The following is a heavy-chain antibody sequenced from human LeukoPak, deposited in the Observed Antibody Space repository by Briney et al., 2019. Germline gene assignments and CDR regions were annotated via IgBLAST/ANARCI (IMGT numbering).Heavy chain of an antibody. J-gene: IGHJ3*02. Sequence: GGSLRLSCAASGFTFDDYAMHWVRQAPGKGREGVSLISWDGGSTYYADSVKGRFTISRDNSKNSLYLQMNSLRAEATALYYCARNSELTGHDAFDIWGQGTMVTVSS. CDR2: ISWDGGST. D-gene: IGHD3-10*01. V-gene: IGHV3-43D*03. CDR1: GFTFDDYA. CDR3: ARNSELTGHDAFDI.